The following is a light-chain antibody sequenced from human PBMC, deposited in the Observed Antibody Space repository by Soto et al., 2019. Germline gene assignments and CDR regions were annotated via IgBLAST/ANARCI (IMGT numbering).Light chain of an antibody. Sequence: QSALTQPASVSGSPGQSITISCTGTSSDVGGYNYVSWYQQHPGKAPKLLIYNVSDRPLGVSNRFSGSKSGNTASLIISGLQAEDEADYYCNSYTTSSTLVFGGGTKVTVL. J-gene: IGLJ2*01. CDR3: NSYTTSSTLV. CDR1: SSDVGGYNY. V-gene: IGLV2-14*01. CDR2: NVS.